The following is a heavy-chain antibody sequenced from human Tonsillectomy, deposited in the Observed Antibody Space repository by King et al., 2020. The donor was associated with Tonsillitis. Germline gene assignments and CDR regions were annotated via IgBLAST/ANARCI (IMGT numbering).Heavy chain of an antibody. D-gene: IGHD3-10*01. V-gene: IGHV3-73*01. J-gene: IGHJ3*02. CDR3: TRPGGSGTRWAFDI. Sequence: VQLVESGGGLVQPGGSLKLSCAASGFTFGGSAMHWVRQASGKGLEWVGRIRRKAKRFATAYAASVKGRVTIYRDDSKNTAYLQMNSLKTEDTAGYYCTRPGGSGTRWAFDIWGQGTMVTVSS. CDR2: IRRKAKRFAT. CDR1: GFTFGGSA.